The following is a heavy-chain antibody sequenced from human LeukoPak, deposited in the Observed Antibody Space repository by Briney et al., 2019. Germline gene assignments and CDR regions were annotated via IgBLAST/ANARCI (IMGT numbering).Heavy chain of an antibody. CDR2: IYYSGST. J-gene: IGHJ3*02. Sequence: SETLSLTCTVSGGSISSSSYYWGWIRQPPGKGLEWIGSIYYSGSTYYNPSLKSRVTISVDTSKNQFSLKLSSVTAADTAVYYCASTLQLERNDAFDIWGQGTMVTVSS. CDR3: ASTLQLERNDAFDI. D-gene: IGHD1-1*01. V-gene: IGHV4-39*01. CDR1: GGSISSSSYY.